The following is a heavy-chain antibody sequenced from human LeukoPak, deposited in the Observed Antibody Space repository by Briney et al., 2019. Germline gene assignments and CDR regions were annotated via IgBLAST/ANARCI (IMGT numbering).Heavy chain of an antibody. V-gene: IGHV3-74*01. CDR2: IDGDGTTA. J-gene: IGHJ6*03. CDR3: YVHHYYYYMDV. D-gene: IGHD3-16*01. CDR1: GFTFSNYW. Sequence: GGSLRLSCAASGFTFSNYWMHWIRQAPGKGLVWVSRIDGDGTTANYAESVEGRFTISRDNANNTLYLQINSLSAEDTAVYYCYVHHYYYYMDVWGKGTTVTISS.